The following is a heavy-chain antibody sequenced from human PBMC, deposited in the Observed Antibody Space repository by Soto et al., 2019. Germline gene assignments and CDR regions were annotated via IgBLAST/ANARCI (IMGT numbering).Heavy chain of an antibody. D-gene: IGHD3-22*01. V-gene: IGHV3-15*07. J-gene: IGHJ4*02. CDR2: VKSKTDGGTT. CDR3: TTDHPYNYDSSCYDH. CDR1: CFTFSNAW. Sequence: GGSLRLSCAASCFTFSNAWINWVRQAPGRGLEWVGHVKSKTDGGTTDYAAPVKGRCTISRDDSKNTVFLHMNNLKTEDTAVYYCTTDHPYNYDSSCYDHWGPGTLVTVSS.